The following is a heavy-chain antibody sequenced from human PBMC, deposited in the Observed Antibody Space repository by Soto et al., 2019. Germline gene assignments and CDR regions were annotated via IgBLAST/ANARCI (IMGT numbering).Heavy chain of an antibody. J-gene: IGHJ6*03. D-gene: IGHD1-26*01. CDR3: ARRVGNYYFYYMDV. CDR1: GGSIRSSSHF. Sequence: SETLSLTCTVSGGSIRSSSHFWGWIRQPPGKGLEWIGSIHYSGSTYYNPSLKSRVTISVDTSKNQFSLRLSSVTAADTAVYYCARRVGNYYFYYMDVWGKGTTVTVSS. V-gene: IGHV4-39*01. CDR2: IHYSGST.